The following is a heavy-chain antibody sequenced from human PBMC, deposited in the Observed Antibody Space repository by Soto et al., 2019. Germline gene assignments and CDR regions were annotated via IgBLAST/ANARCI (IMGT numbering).Heavy chain of an antibody. J-gene: IGHJ3*02. CDR2: IKRKADGETT. Sequence: EVQLVESGGGLVKPGGSLRLSCAASGFTFSNVWMTWFRQAPGKGLEWVGRIKRKADGETTDYGAPVKGRFTVSRDDSKNTLYLQMNSLKTEDTGLYYCATSEWNDAFDIWGHGAMVTVSS. CDR3: ATSEWNDAFDI. CDR1: GFTFSNVW. V-gene: IGHV3-15*01. D-gene: IGHD3-3*01.